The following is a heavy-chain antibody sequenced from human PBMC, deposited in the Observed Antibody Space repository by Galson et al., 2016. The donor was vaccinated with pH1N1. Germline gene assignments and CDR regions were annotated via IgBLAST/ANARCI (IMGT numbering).Heavy chain of an antibody. CDR1: GFTFSNHG. V-gene: IGHV7-4-1*02. Sequence: SGFTFSNHGINWVRQAPGQGLEWMGWINTKTGNPTYAQGFTGRFVFSLDTSVNTAYLQISSLKADDTAVYYCARETPSPSPTVLRYFDWSRGLSAFDMWGRGTLVTVSS. CDR2: INTKTGNP. CDR3: ARETPSPSPTVLRYFDWSRGLSAFDM. J-gene: IGHJ3*02. D-gene: IGHD3-9*01.